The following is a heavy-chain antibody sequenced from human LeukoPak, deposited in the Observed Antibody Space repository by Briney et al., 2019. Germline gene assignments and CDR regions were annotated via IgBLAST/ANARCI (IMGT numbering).Heavy chain of an antibody. CDR1: GGSFSGYY. J-gene: IGHJ4*02. D-gene: IGHD6-13*01. CDR3: ARAMHSSQYYFDY. V-gene: IGHV4-34*01. Sequence: SETLSLTCAVSGGSFSGYYWSWIRQPPGKGLEWIGEINHSGSTNYNPSLKSRVTISVDTSKNQFSLKLSSVTAADTAVYYCARAMHSSQYYFDYWGQGTLVTVSS. CDR2: INHSGST.